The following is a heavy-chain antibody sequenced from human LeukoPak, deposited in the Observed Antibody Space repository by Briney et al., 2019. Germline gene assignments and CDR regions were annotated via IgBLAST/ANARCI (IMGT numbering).Heavy chain of an antibody. Sequence: GASVKVSCKASGYTFTGYYMHWVRQAPGQGLEWMGWINPNSGGTNYAQKFQGRVTMTRDTSISTAYMELSRLRSDDTVVYYCARENILTGYYQPPYYYYGMDVWGQGTTVTVSS. CDR3: ARENILTGYYQPPYYYYGMDV. CDR2: INPNSGGT. CDR1: GYTFTGYY. V-gene: IGHV1-2*02. D-gene: IGHD3-9*01. J-gene: IGHJ6*02.